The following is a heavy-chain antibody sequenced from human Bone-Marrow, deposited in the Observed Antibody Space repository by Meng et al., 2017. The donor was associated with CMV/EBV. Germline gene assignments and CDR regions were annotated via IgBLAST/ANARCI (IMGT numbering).Heavy chain of an antibody. J-gene: IGHJ4*02. CDR3: ARGGLGGWPMDY. V-gene: IGHV4-59*01. D-gene: IGHD5-24*01. CDR1: GGSISSYY. Sequence: SVTLSLTCTVSGGSISSYYWSWIRQPPGKGLEWIGYIYYSGSTNYNPSLKSRVTISVDTSKNQFSLKLSSVTAADTAVYYCARGGLGGWPMDYWGQGTLVTVSS. CDR2: IYYSGST.